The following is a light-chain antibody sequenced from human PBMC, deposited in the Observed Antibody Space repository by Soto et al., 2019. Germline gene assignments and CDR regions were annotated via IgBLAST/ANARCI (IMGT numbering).Light chain of an antibody. CDR3: HQYNKSPPWT. Sequence: TQSPGTLWLSPGERATLSCGASQSVSSTYLAWYQQKPGQAPRLLIFGASTRAIGIPARFTGSGSGTDFPLTSTYVRSECFGVYYCHQYNKSPPWTFGQGTKVDIK. V-gene: IGKV3-15*01. CDR1: QSVSSTY. CDR2: GAS. J-gene: IGKJ1*01.